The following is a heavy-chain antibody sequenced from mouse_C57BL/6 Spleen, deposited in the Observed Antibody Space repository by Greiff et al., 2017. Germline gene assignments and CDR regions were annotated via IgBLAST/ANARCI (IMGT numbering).Heavy chain of an antibody. CDR1: GYTFTSYW. CDR2: IDPTSGGT. Sequence: QVQLQQPGAELVKPGASVKLSCKASGYTFTSYWMHWVKQRPGRGLEWIGRIDPTSGGTQYNEKFKSKATLTVDKPSSTAYMQLSSLTSDDSAVYYCARRGYDGSSYDWFAYWGQGTLVTVSA. D-gene: IGHD1-1*01. CDR3: ARRGYDGSSYDWFAY. V-gene: IGHV1-72*01. J-gene: IGHJ3*01.